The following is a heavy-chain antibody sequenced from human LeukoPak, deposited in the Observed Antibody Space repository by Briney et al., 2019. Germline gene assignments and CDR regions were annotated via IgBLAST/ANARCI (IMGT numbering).Heavy chain of an antibody. CDR2: ISSSSSYI. J-gene: IGHJ5*02. CDR1: GFTFTNVW. CDR3: ARHKTTTVTRTGFDP. V-gene: IGHV3-21*01. Sequence: GGSLRLSCAASGFTFTNVWMSWVRQAPGKGLEWVSSISSSSSYIYYADSVKGRFTISRDNAKNSLYLQMNSLRAEDTAVYYCARHKTTTVTRTGFDPWGQGTLVTVSS. D-gene: IGHD4-17*01.